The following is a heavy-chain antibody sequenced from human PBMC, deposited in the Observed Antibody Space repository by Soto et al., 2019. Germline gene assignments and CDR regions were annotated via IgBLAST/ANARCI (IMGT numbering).Heavy chain of an antibody. Sequence: QVQLVESGEGVLEPGRSLRLSCAASGFTFSSYGMHWVRQAPGKGLAWVAVIWYDGSNKYYADSVKGRFTISRDNSKNTLYLQMNSLRAEDTAVYCCARDRPARPGIAVADLFDYWGQGTLVTVSS. V-gene: IGHV3-33*01. CDR2: IWYDGSNK. CDR1: GFTFSSYG. J-gene: IGHJ4*02. CDR3: ARDRPARPGIAVADLFDY. D-gene: IGHD6-19*01.